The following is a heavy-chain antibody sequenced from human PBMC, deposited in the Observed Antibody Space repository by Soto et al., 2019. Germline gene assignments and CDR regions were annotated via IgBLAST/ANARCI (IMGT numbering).Heavy chain of an antibody. CDR2: MFYGVST. V-gene: IGHV4-39*01. CDR3: ARLPSRHLVDY. D-gene: IGHD3-3*02. Sequence: PSETLSLTCTVSGSSINSSGYYWGWIRQPPGKGLEWIGSMFYGVSTYYNPSLKSRVTVSVGTSKNQFSLNLRFVTAADTAVYYCARLPSRHLVDYWGQGTLVTVSS. J-gene: IGHJ4*02. CDR1: GSSINSSGYY.